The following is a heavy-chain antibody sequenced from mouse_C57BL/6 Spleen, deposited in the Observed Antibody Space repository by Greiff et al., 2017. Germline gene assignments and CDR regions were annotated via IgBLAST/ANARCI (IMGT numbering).Heavy chain of an antibody. CDR2: IDPANGNT. D-gene: IGHD4-1*01. CDR1: GFNIKNTY. V-gene: IGHV14-3*01. J-gene: IGHJ1*03. Sequence: VQLQQSVAELVRPGASVQLSCTASGFNIKNTYMHWVKQRPEQGLEWIGRIDPANGNTKYAPQFQGQAPINADTSFNTAYLQLISLTSKDTAVYYCARSSGTYWYFDVWGTGTTVTVSS. CDR3: ARSSGTYWYFDV.